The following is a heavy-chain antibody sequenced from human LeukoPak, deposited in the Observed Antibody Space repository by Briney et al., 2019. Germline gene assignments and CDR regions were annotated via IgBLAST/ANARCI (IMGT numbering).Heavy chain of an antibody. CDR1: GFTFNYAW. Sequence: RGSLRLSCAASGFTFNYAWMSWVRQVPGKGLEWVGQTVSEIDGGTTDYAAPVKGRFTISRDDSKSTLYLQMNSLKIEDTAVYYCTTDEDWNYARKDVWGQGATVIASS. J-gene: IGHJ6*02. CDR2: TVSEIDGGTT. CDR3: TTDEDWNYARKDV. V-gene: IGHV3-15*04. D-gene: IGHD1-7*01.